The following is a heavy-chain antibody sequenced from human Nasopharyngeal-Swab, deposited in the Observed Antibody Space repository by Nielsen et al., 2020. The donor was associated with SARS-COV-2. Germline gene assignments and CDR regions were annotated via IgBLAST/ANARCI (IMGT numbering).Heavy chain of an antibody. V-gene: IGHV3-23*01. Sequence: GESLKISCAASGFTFSSYAMSWVRQAPGKGLEWVSGISGGGISTNYADSVKGRFTISRDNSKNTLFLQMNSLRAEDTALYYCAKGSTQYFFYFYMDVWGKGTTVTVSS. CDR1: GFTFSSYA. J-gene: IGHJ6*03. CDR3: AKGSTQYFFYFYMDV. CDR2: ISGGGIST.